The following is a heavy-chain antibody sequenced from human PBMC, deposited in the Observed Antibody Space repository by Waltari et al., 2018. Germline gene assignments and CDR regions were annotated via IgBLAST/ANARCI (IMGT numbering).Heavy chain of an antibody. Sequence: EVQLVESGGGLVKPGGSLRLSCAASGFTFSIYNMNWVRPAPGKGRVVVSSISASSTYIYYADSMKGRFTISRDNAKNSLYLQMNSLRAEDTAVYYCASGYSSSSLDYWGQGTLVTVSS. CDR1: GFTFSIYN. V-gene: IGHV3-21*01. CDR3: ASGYSSSSLDY. J-gene: IGHJ4*02. D-gene: IGHD6-6*01. CDR2: ISASSTYI.